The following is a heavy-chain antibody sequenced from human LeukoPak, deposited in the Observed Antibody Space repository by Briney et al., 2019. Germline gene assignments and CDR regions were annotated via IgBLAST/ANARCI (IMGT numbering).Heavy chain of an antibody. CDR1: GFTVTSNY. Sequence: GGSLRLSCAASGFTVTSNYMSWVRQAPGKGLEWVSVIYSGGSTFYADSVKGRFTISRDNSKNTVYLQMNSLRAEDTAVYYCARVVNYGSGSWDWGQGTMVTVSS. D-gene: IGHD3-10*01. V-gene: IGHV3-66*01. CDR2: IYSGGST. CDR3: ARVVNYGSGSWD. J-gene: IGHJ3*01.